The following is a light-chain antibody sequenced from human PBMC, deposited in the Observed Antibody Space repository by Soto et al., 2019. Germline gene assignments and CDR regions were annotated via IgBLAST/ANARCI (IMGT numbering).Light chain of an antibody. CDR1: QSVSSTY. CDR2: GAS. J-gene: IGKJ1*01. Sequence: EIVLTQSPGTLSLSPGERATLSCRASQSVSSTYLAWYQQKPGQAPRLLIFGASSRASGIPDRFSGSGSGTDFTLTISRVEPEDFAVYYCQHYGSSSWTFGQGTRVDI. CDR3: QHYGSSSWT. V-gene: IGKV3-20*01.